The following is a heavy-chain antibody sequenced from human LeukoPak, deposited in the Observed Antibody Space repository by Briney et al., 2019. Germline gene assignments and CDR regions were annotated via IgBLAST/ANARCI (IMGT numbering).Heavy chain of an antibody. D-gene: IGHD3-10*01. CDR3: ARGVYYYGSGSYPYYYYYGMDV. V-gene: IGHV4-31*03. Sequence: SETLSLTCTVSGGSISSGGYYWSWIRQHPGKGLEWIGYIYYSGSTYYNPSLKSRVTISVDTSKNQFSLKLSSVTAADTAVYYCARGVYYYGSGSYPYYYYYGMDVWGQGTTVTVSS. CDR1: GGSISSGGYY. CDR2: IYYSGST. J-gene: IGHJ6*02.